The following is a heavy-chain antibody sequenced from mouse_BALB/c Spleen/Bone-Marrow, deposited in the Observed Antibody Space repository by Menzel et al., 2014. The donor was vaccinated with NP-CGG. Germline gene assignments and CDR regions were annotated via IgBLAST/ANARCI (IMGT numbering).Heavy chain of an antibody. CDR2: IRNKANGYTT. J-gene: IGHJ1*01. Sequence: EVHLVESGGGLVQPGGSLRLSCAPSGFTFTDYYMSWVRQPPGKALEGLGFIRNKANGYTTEYSASVKGRFTISRDNSQSILYLQMNILRTEDSATYYCARDRNYDINWYFDVWGAGTTVTVSS. D-gene: IGHD1-1*01. V-gene: IGHV7-3*02. CDR3: ARDRNYDINWYFDV. CDR1: GFTFTDYY.